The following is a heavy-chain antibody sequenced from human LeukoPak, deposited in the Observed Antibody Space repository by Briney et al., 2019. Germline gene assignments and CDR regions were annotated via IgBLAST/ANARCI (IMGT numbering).Heavy chain of an antibody. D-gene: IGHD5-12*01. CDR1: GGSISSGGFY. CDR2: ISYSGSI. Sequence: MPSETLSLTCTVSGGSISSGGFYWSWIRQHPGKGLEWVGYISYSGSIYYNPSLKSRVTISVDTSKNHFSLKLSSVTAADTAVYYCARVGFVDIVAVDYWGQGTLVTVSS. J-gene: IGHJ4*02. V-gene: IGHV4-31*03. CDR3: ARVGFVDIVAVDY.